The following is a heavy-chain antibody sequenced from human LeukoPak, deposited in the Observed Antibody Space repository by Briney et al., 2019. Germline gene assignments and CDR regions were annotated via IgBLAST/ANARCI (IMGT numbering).Heavy chain of an antibody. D-gene: IGHD3-10*01. V-gene: IGHV3-23*01. Sequence: GGSLRLSCTVSGFTFSSYGMSWVRQAPGKGLEWVSDISGSGGRTYYVDSVKGRFTISRDNSKNTLYLQMNSLRVEDTAVYYCAKDRGIISDYWGQGTLVTVSS. J-gene: IGHJ4*02. CDR1: GFTFSSYG. CDR3: AKDRGIISDY. CDR2: ISGSGGRT.